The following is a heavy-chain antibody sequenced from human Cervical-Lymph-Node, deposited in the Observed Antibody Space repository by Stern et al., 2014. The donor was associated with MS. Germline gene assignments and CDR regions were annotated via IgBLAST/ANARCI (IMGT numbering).Heavy chain of an antibody. CDR3: ARILRNSREDG. D-gene: IGHD4-23*01. CDR2: ISYSSSDI. Sequence: VQLVQSGGALVQPGGSLRLSCAASGFTFRSYSMNWDRQAPGQGLEWVSYISYSSSDIHYADSVKGRFTISRDNAKNSLFLQMNSLRAEDTAVYYCARILRNSREDGWGQGTLVTVSS. V-gene: IGHV3-48*01. J-gene: IGHJ4*02. CDR1: GFTFRSYS.